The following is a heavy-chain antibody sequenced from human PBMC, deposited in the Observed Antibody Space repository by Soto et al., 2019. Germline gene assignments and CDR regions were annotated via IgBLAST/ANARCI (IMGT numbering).Heavy chain of an antibody. CDR1: GYTFTGYY. D-gene: IGHD2-15*01. Sequence: GASVKVSCKASGYTFTGYYMHWVRQAPGQGLEWMGWINPNSGGTNYAQKFQGRVTMTRDTSISTAYMELSRLRSDDTAVYYCARLIGSGYCSGGSCSGGNWFDPWGQGTLVTVSS. CDR3: ARLIGSGYCSGGSCSGGNWFDP. CDR2: INPNSGGT. V-gene: IGHV1-2*02. J-gene: IGHJ5*02.